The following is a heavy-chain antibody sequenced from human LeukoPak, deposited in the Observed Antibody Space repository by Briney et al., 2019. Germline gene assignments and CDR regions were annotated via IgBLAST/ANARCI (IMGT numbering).Heavy chain of an antibody. V-gene: IGHV1-46*01. Sequence: GASVKVSCKASGYTFTSYYMHWVRQAPGQGLEWMGIINPSGGSTSYAQKFQGRVTMTRGTSTSTVYMELSSLRSEDTAVYYCARMGHCSGGSCVQPSRSLDPWGQGTLVTVSS. CDR1: GYTFTSYY. J-gene: IGHJ5*02. D-gene: IGHD2-15*01. CDR2: INPSGGST. CDR3: ARMGHCSGGSCVQPSRSLDP.